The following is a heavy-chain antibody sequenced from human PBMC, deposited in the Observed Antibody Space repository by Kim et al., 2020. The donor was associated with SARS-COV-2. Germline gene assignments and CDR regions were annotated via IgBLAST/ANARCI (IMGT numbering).Heavy chain of an antibody. CDR1: GYTFTSYG. V-gene: IGHV1-18*01. D-gene: IGHD3-3*01. CDR2: ISAYNGNT. Sequence: ASVKVSCKASGYTFTSYGISWVRQAPGQGLEWMGWISAYNGNTNYAQKLQGRVTMTTDTSTSTAYMELRSLRSDDTAVYYCARVSRPITIFGVVFIDPRNYYYGMDVWGQGTTVTVSS. CDR3: ARVSRPITIFGVVFIDPRNYYYGMDV. J-gene: IGHJ6*02.